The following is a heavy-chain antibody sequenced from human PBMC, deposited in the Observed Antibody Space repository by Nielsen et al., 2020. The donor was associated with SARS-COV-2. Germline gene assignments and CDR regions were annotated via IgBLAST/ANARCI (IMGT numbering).Heavy chain of an antibody. CDR3: ARNEAAPGMETNWYDH. D-gene: IGHD6-13*01. CDR1: GFNFNNYA. Sequence: GSLSLSCAASGFNFNNYAMTWVRQAPGKGLEWVSTFGVPRPNTYYADSVKGRFTISRDNSKNKLYLQMDSLRADDTAVYYCARNEAAPGMETNWYDHWGQVTPVTVSS. V-gene: IGHV3-23*01. CDR2: FGVPRPNT. J-gene: IGHJ5*02.